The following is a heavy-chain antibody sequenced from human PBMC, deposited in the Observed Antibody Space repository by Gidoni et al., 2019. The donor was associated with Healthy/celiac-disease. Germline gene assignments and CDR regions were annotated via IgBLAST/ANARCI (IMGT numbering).Heavy chain of an antibody. Sequence: QVQLVESGGCVVQPGRSLLLSCAASGFTFSSYGRHWVRQAPGKGLEWVAVIWYDGSNKYYADSVKGRFTISRDNSKNTLYLQMNSLRAEDTAVYYCAREGYYGSGSYYPNYFDYWGQGTLVTVSS. CDR1: GFTFSSYG. CDR2: IWYDGSNK. D-gene: IGHD3-10*01. J-gene: IGHJ4*02. CDR3: AREGYYGSGSYYPNYFDY. V-gene: IGHV3-33*01.